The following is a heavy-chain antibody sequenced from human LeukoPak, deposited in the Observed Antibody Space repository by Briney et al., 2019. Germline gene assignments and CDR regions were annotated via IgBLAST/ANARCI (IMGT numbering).Heavy chain of an antibody. CDR1: GFTFSSYA. CDR2: ISGSGGST. J-gene: IGHJ4*02. V-gene: IGHV3-23*01. D-gene: IGHD4-17*01. Sequence: RLSXXXSGFTFSSYAMSWVRQAPGKGLEWVSAISGSGGSTYYADSVKGRFTISRDDSKNTLYLQMNSLRAEDTAVYYCAKDRDYVLDYWGQGTLVTVSS. CDR3: AKDRDYVLDY.